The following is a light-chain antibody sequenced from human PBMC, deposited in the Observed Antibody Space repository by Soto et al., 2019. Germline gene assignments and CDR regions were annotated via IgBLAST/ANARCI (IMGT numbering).Light chain of an antibody. CDR3: QQYNSYPWT. CDR1: QSISSW. CDR2: KAS. V-gene: IGKV1-5*03. Sequence: PPTLTTTIGDRVTITCRASQSISSWLAWYQQRPGKAPKLLIYKASSLESGVPSRFSGSGSGTEFTLTISSLQPDDFATYYCQQYNSYPWTFGQGTKVDIK. J-gene: IGKJ1*01.